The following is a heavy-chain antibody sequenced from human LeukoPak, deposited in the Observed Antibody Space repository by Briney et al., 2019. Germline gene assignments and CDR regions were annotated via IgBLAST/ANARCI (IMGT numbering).Heavy chain of an antibody. CDR1: GGTFSSYA. J-gene: IGHJ4*02. Sequence: GASVKVSCKASGGTFSSYAFSWVRQAPGQGLEWMGGIISIFGTANYAQKFQGRVTITADESTSTAYMELSSLRSEDTAVYYCARDPSHTRFGRGDLFDYWGQGTLVTVSS. D-gene: IGHD3-10*01. CDR3: ARDPSHTRFGRGDLFDY. CDR2: IISIFGTA. V-gene: IGHV1-69*13.